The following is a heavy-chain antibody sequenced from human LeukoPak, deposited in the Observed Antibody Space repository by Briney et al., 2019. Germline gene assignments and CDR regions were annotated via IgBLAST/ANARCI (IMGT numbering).Heavy chain of an antibody. Sequence: SGPTLVNPTQTLTLTCTFSGFSLSTSGVGVGWIRQPPGKALEWLALIYWDDDKRYSPSLKSRLTITKDTSKNQVVLTMTNMDPVDTATYYCAQASPKTAMVWGAFDIWGQGAMVTVSS. CDR3: AQASPKTAMVWGAFDI. CDR2: IYWDDDK. V-gene: IGHV2-5*02. D-gene: IGHD5-18*01. J-gene: IGHJ3*02. CDR1: GFSLSTSGVG.